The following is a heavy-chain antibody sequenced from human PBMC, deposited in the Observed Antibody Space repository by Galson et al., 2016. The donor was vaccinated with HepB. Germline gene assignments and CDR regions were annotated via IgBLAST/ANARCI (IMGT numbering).Heavy chain of an antibody. J-gene: IGHJ4*02. Sequence: SLRLSCAASGFTFKKFGMTWVRQAPGKGLEWVSTICGSCGDIDYADSVQGRFTISRDNSKNTLSLQMNSLRAEDTATYYCAIDPSHWIENPFALWGQGTLVTVSS. CDR1: GFTFKKFG. D-gene: IGHD2-2*03. CDR2: ICGSCGDI. V-gene: IGHV3-23*01. CDR3: AIDPSHWIENPFAL.